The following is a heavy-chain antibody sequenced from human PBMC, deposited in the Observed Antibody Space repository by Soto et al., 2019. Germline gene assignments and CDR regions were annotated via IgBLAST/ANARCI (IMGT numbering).Heavy chain of an antibody. CDR2: IYYSGST. CDR1: GGSISSYC. D-gene: IGHD6-13*01. J-gene: IGHJ5*02. CDR3: ARAPVTAAGKNWFDP. Sequence: PSETLSLTCTVSGGSISSYCWSWIRQPPGKGLEWIGYIYYSGSTNYNPSLKSRVTISVDTSKNQFSLKLSSVTAADTAVYYCARAPVTAAGKNWFDPWGQGTLVTVSS. V-gene: IGHV4-59*01.